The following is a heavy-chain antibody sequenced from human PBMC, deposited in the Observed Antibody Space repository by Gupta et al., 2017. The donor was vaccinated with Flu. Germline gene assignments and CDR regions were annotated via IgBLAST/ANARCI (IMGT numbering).Heavy chain of an antibody. CDR2: IWYEGSNK. CDR3: AGAYCSSTSCYPDGMDV. D-gene: IGHD2-2*01. V-gene: IGHV3-33*01. CDR1: GFTFSSYG. Sequence: VQLVESGGGVVQPGRSLRLSCAASGFTFSSYGMHWVRQAPGKGLEWVAVIWYEGSNKNKADSVNGRFTNSRDKSKNTLYLQMNSLRAEDTAVYYCAGAYCSSTSCYPDGMDVWGQGTTVTVSS. J-gene: IGHJ6*02.